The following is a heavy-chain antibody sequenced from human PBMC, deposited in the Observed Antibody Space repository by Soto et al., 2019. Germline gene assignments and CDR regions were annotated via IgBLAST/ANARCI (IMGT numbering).Heavy chain of an antibody. J-gene: IGHJ4*02. CDR1: GFTFSSYA. CDR3: ARGTIVARQHLDY. V-gene: IGHV3-30*03. D-gene: IGHD6-6*01. CDR2: ISIRGGDE. Sequence: QVQLVESGGGVVQPGKSLRLSCAASGFTFSSYAMHRARQAPGKGLEWVTVISIRGGDEYYAESVRGRFTISRDDSKNTLYLQMDSLRVEDTAVYYCARGTIVARQHLDYWDQGTLVTVSS.